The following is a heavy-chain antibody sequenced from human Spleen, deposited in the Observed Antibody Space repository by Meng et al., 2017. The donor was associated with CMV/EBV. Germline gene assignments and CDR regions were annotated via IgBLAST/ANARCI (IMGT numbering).Heavy chain of an antibody. V-gene: IGHV4-39*02. Sequence: SETLSLTCTVSGASISSSSNYWGWIRQPPGKGLEWIGNIYYSGSTYYNPSLKSRVAISVDTSKNQFSLKLRSVTAADAAVYYCARVTCTNGLCYRAAAAGTIDYWGQGTLVTVSS. J-gene: IGHJ4*02. D-gene: IGHD2-8*01. CDR1: GASISSSSNY. CDR2: IYYSGST. CDR3: ARVTCTNGLCYRAAAAGTIDY.